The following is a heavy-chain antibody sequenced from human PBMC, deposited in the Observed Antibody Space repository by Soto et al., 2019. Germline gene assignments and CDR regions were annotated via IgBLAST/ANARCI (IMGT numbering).Heavy chain of an antibody. D-gene: IGHD4-17*01. Sequence: QVQLQESGPGLVKPSETLSLTCTVSGGSVSSGSYYWSWIRQPPGKGLEWIGYIYYSGSTNYNPSLKSRVTISVGTSKNQFSLKLSSVTAADTAVYYCARDGLTTGYDYWGQGTLVTVSS. CDR2: IYYSGST. CDR3: ARDGLTTGYDY. V-gene: IGHV4-61*01. J-gene: IGHJ4*02. CDR1: GGSVSSGSYY.